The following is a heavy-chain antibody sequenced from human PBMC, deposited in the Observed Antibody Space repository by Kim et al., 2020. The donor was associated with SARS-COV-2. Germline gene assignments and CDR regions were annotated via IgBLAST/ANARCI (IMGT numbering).Heavy chain of an antibody. CDR3: ARGERFLEWLLPKNYYYYGMDV. Sequence: GESLKISCKGSGYSFTSYWIGWVRQMPGKGLEWMGIIYPGDSDTRYSPSFQGQVTISADKSISTAYLQWSSLKASDTAMYYCARGERFLEWLLPKNYYYYGMDVWGQGTTVTVSS. J-gene: IGHJ6*02. CDR2: IYPGDSDT. CDR1: GYSFTSYW. V-gene: IGHV5-51*01. D-gene: IGHD3-3*01.